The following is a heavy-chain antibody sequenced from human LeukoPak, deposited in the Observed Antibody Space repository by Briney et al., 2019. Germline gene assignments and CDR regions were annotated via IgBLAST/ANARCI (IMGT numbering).Heavy chain of an antibody. D-gene: IGHD6-6*01. J-gene: IGHJ6*02. CDR3: AREHKYSSPPYYYGMDV. CDR2: IYPGDSDT. CDR1: GYRFTSYW. Sequence: GESLQISFQGSGYRFTSYWIGWVRPMPGKGLEWMGIIYPGDSDTRYSPSFQGQVTISADKSISTAYLQWSSLKASDTAMYYCAREHKYSSPPYYYGMDVWGQGTTVTVSS. V-gene: IGHV5-51*01.